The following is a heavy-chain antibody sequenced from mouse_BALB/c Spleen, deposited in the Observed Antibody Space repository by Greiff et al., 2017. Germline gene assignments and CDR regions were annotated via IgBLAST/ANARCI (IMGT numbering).Heavy chain of an antibody. CDR3: GRGNCDFED. CDR2: ISSGSSTI. CDR1: GFTFSSFG. V-gene: IGHV5-17*02. J-gene: IGHJ2*01. D-gene: IGHD2-1*01. Sequence: EVMLVESGGGLAQPGGSRKLSCAASGFTFSSFGMHWVRQAPEKGLEWVAYISSGSSTIYYADTVKGRFTISRDNPKNTLFLQMTSLTSEDTAMYYCGRGNCDFEDWGEGTTLTVSA.